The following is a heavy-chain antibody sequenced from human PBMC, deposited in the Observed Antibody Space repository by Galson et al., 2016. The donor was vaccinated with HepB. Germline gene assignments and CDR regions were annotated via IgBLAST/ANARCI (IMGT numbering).Heavy chain of an antibody. Sequence: SLRLSCAASGFTFSIYGMHWVRQAPGKGLEWVALISYDGINSYYADSLKGRFTISRDNSKNTLHLQMNSLRAEDTGVYYCAKDRLAAPYYYYVMDVWGQGTTVTVSS. J-gene: IGHJ6*02. CDR3: AKDRLAAPYYYYVMDV. V-gene: IGHV3-30*18. D-gene: IGHD3-10*01. CDR1: GFTFSIYG. CDR2: ISYDGINS.